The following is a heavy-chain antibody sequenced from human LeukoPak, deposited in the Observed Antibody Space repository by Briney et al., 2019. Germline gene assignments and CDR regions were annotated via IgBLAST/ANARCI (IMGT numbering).Heavy chain of an antibody. J-gene: IGHJ4*02. Sequence: SETLSLTCTVSGGSISSSSYYWGWIRQPPGKGLEWIGSIYYSGSTYYNPSLKSRVTISVDTSKTQFPLKLSSVTAADTAVYYCARNFREISSGYYYPLDYWGQGTLVTVSS. CDR2: IYYSGST. D-gene: IGHD3-22*01. CDR1: GGSISSSSYY. CDR3: ARNFREISSGYYYPLDY. V-gene: IGHV4-39*01.